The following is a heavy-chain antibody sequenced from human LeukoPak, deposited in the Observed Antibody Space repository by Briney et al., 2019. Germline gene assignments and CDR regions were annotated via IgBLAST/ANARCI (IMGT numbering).Heavy chain of an antibody. CDR2: INPNSGGT. CDR1: GNTFTGYY. D-gene: IGHD1-26*01. V-gene: IGHV1-2*02. CDR3: AREWSNLGAILLEWFDP. Sequence: ASVKVSCNASGNTFTGYYMHWVRQAPGQGLEWMGWINPNSGGTNYAQKFQGRVTMTRDTSISTAYMELSRLRSDDTAVYYCAREWSNLGAILLEWFDPWGQGTLVTVSS. J-gene: IGHJ5*02.